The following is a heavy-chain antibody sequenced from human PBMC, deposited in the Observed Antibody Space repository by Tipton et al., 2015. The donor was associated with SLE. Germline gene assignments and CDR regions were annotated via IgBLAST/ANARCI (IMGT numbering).Heavy chain of an antibody. CDR3: ARGWSEVGSTPSPYGY. J-gene: IGHJ4*02. Sequence: QLVQSGPEVKKTGSSVKVSCKASGGTFSNYAINWVRQAPGQGLEWMGGITPIFATANYAQMFQGRVTITTDESTSTAYMDLSSMRSDDTAVYYCARGWSEVGSTPSPYGYWGQGTLVTVSS. D-gene: IGHD1-26*01. CDR2: ITPIFATA. V-gene: IGHV1-69*05. CDR1: GGTFSNYA.